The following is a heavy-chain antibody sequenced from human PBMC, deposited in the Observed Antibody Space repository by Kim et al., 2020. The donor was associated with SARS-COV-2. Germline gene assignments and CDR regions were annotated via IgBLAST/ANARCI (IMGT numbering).Heavy chain of an antibody. V-gene: IGHV3-66*02. CDR2: IYSGGST. CDR3: ASCGTSCYSSSLSY. CDR1: GFTVSSNY. D-gene: IGHD2-2*02. J-gene: IGHJ4*02. Sequence: GGSLRLSCAASGFTVSSNYMSWVRQAPGKGLEWVSVIYSGGSTYYADSVKGRFTISRDNSKNTLYLQMNSLRAEDTAVYYCASCGTSCYSSSLSYWGQGTLVTISS.